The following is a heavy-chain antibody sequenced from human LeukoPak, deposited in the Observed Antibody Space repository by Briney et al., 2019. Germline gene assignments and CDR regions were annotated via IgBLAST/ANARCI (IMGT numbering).Heavy chain of an antibody. D-gene: IGHD6-19*01. J-gene: IGHJ3*02. Sequence: GGSLRLSCAASGFTFSGYAMSWVRQAPGKGLEWVSAISDGGGSSYYADSVRGRFVISRDKSKNTLYLQMNSLRAEDTAVYYCAKVNSAWYTDAFDIWGQGTMVTVSS. V-gene: IGHV3-23*01. CDR1: GFTFSGYA. CDR2: ISDGGGSS. CDR3: AKVNSAWYTDAFDI.